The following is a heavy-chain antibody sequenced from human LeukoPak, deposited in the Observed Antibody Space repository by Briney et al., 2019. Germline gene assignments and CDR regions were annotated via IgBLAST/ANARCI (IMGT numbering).Heavy chain of an antibody. CDR1: GGSISSYY. CDR3: AKSNGYGLVDI. V-gene: IGHV4-39*07. D-gene: IGHD1-26*01. J-gene: IGHJ3*02. CDR2: IFYSGST. Sequence: PSETLSLTCTVSGGSISSYYWGWVRQPPGKGLEWIGNIFYSGSTYYSPSLKSRVTISLDTSRNQFSLKLNSVTAADTAVYYCAKSNGYGLVDIWGRGTMVTVSS.